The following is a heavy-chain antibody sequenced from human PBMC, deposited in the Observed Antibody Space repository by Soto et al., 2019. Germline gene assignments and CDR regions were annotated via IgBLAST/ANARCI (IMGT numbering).Heavy chain of an antibody. V-gene: IGHV1-18*01. CDR1: GYTFTSYG. J-gene: IGHJ3*02. Sequence: ASVKVSCKASGYTFTSYGISWVRQAPGQGLEWMGWISAYNGNTNYAQKLQGRVTMTTDTSTSTAYMELSSLRSEDTAVYYCARTGYGDYVDAFDIWGQGTMVTVSS. CDR3: ARTGYGDYVDAFDI. D-gene: IGHD4-17*01. CDR2: ISAYNGNT.